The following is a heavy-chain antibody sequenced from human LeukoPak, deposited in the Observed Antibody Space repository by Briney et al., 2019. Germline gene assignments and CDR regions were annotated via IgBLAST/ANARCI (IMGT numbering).Heavy chain of an antibody. D-gene: IGHD5-24*01. V-gene: IGHV4-39*01. CDR1: GGSISSRSYY. Sequence: SETPSPTCTVSGGSISSRSYYWGWIRQPPGKGLEWIGSIYYSGSTYYNQSLKSRVTISVDTSKNQFSLKLSSVTAADTAVYYCARRRDGYNLDAFDIWGQGTMVTVSS. CDR2: IYYSGST. CDR3: ARRRDGYNLDAFDI. J-gene: IGHJ3*02.